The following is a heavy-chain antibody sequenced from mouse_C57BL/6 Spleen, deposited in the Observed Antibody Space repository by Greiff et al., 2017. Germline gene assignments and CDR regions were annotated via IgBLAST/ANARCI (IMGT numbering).Heavy chain of an antibody. V-gene: IGHV1-82*01. Sequence: QVQLKESGPELVKPGASVKISCKASGYAFSGSWMNWVKQRPGTGLEWIGRIYPGDGDTNYNGKFKGKATLTADKSSSTAYMQLSSLTSEDSAVYFCARTYSNYEAMDYWGQGTSVTVSS. D-gene: IGHD2-5*01. CDR1: GYAFSGSW. J-gene: IGHJ4*01. CDR2: IYPGDGDT. CDR3: ARTYSNYEAMDY.